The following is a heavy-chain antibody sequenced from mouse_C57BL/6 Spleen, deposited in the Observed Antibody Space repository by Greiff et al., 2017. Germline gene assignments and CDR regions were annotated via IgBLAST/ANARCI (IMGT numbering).Heavy chain of an antibody. CDR2: IYPRDGST. CDR3: ARRDTEVEYYFDS. J-gene: IGHJ2*01. D-gene: IGHD1-1*01. CDR1: GYTFTSYD. V-gene: IGHV1-85*01. Sequence: QVQLQQSGPELVKPGASVKLSCKASGYTFTSYDINWVKQRPGQGLEWIGWIYPRDGSTKYNEKFKGKATLTVDTSSSTAYMELHSLTSEDSAVYVCARRDTEVEYYFDSRGKGTTLTAS.